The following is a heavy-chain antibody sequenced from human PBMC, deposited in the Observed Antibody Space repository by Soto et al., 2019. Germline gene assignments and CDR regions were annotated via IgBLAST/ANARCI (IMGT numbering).Heavy chain of an antibody. Sequence: QVQLQESGPGLVKPSETLSLTYNVSGGSINSGGYYWGWIRQHPGKGLEWIGYIHYRGKTSYNPSLKSRGSISLDTSGHHFSLKLTSVTAADSAVYYCTRCRDAFGFDSWGQGTLVTVSS. V-gene: IGHV4-31*03. CDR2: IHYRGKT. CDR3: TRCRDAFGFDS. CDR1: GGSINSGGYY. J-gene: IGHJ4*02. D-gene: IGHD2-15*01.